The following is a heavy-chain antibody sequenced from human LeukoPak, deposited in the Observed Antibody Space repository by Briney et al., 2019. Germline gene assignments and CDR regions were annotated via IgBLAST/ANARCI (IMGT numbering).Heavy chain of an antibody. CDR1: GESFSGYY. CDR2: INHSGST. J-gene: IGHJ4*02. CDR3: ASVKTHANFDY. V-gene: IGHV4-34*01. Sequence: PSETLSLTCAVYGESFSGYYWTWIRQPPGKGLEWIGEINHSGSTNYSPSLKSRVTISVDTPKNQFSLKLSSVTAADTAVYYCASVKTHANFDYWGQGTLVTVSS.